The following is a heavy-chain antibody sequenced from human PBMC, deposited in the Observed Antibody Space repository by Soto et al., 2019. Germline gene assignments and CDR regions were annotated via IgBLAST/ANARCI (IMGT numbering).Heavy chain of an antibody. CDR1: GFTFSNSW. J-gene: IGHJ4*02. Sequence: EVQLVESGGGLVKPGGSLRLSCAASGFTFSNSWMNWVRQAPGKGLEWVGRIKSRTDGGTTDYAAPVKGRFTFSRDDSPATVYLQMNSLKAEDTAVYYCTSTSTLGSGSWPWGQGTLVTVSS. D-gene: IGHD3-10*01. CDR3: TSTSTLGSGSWP. V-gene: IGHV3-15*07. CDR2: IKSRTDGGTT.